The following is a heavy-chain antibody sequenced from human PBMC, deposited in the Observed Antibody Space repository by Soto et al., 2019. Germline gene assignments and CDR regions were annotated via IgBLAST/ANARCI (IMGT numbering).Heavy chain of an antibody. CDR3: ARGALGVLYYFDY. CDR2: ISGSGGST. CDR1: GFTFSSYA. D-gene: IGHD7-27*01. V-gene: IGHV3-23*01. Sequence: GGSLRLSCAASGFTFSSYAMSWVRQAPGKGLEWVSAISGSGGSTYYADSVKGRFTISRDNSKNTLYLQMNSLRAEDAAVYYCARGALGVLYYFDYWGQGTLVTVSS. J-gene: IGHJ4*02.